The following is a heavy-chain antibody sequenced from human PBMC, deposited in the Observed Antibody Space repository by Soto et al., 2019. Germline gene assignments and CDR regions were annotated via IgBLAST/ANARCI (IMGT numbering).Heavy chain of an antibody. Sequence: GESLKISCQASGYSFSSSWIGWVRQMPGKGLEWMGIIDPNDSQTIYSPSFQGQVTISADKSIDTAYLQWSSLKTSDTAMYYCARHAGNSWKGDYFDYWGQGALVTVSS. D-gene: IGHD6-13*01. CDR2: IDPNDSQT. CDR3: ARHAGNSWKGDYFDY. CDR1: GYSFSSSW. V-gene: IGHV5-51*01. J-gene: IGHJ4*02.